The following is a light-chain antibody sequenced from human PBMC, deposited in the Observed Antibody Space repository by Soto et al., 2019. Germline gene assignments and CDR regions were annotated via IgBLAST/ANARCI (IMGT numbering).Light chain of an antibody. CDR3: QQYHNWPA. Sequence: EIVMTQYPATLSVSPGDRATLSRRASQSVFSRLAWYKQKPGQAPRRLIYGAATRATGIPARLSGSASGTEFPLTISRMKSEDSAVYFCQQYHNWPAFGHGTKVDIK. CDR1: QSVFSR. V-gene: IGKV3-15*01. J-gene: IGKJ1*01. CDR2: GAA.